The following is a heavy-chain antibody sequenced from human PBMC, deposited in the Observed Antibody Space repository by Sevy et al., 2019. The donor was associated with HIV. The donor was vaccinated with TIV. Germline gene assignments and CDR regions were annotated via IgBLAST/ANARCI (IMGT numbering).Heavy chain of an antibody. CDR1: GFTFSTYG. D-gene: IGHD4-17*01. CDR2: IWFDGSNT. J-gene: IGHJ4*02. V-gene: IGHV3-33*01. Sequence: GGSLRLSCAASGFTFSTYGMHWVRQAPGKGLEWVAVIWFDGSNTYYADSVKGRFTISRDIAKNTLHLQMNSLRVEDTAVYYCARVLEFYDYGDYGPAFMPDYWGQGTLVTVSS. CDR3: ARVLEFYDYGDYGPAFMPDY.